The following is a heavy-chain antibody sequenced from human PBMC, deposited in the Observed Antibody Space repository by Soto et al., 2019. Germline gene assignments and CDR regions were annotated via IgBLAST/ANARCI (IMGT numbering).Heavy chain of an antibody. CDR2: ISSSSSYI. J-gene: IGHJ6*03. CDR3: ARAGGYTVTTVEDYYYYYMDV. D-gene: IGHD4-17*01. V-gene: IGHV3-21*01. CDR1: GFTFSSYS. Sequence: GGSLRLSCAASGFTFSSYSMNWVRQAPGKGLEWVSSISSSSSYIYYADSVKGRFTISRDNAKNSLYLQMNSLRAEDTAVYYCARAGGYTVTTVEDYYYYYMDVWGKGTTVTVSS.